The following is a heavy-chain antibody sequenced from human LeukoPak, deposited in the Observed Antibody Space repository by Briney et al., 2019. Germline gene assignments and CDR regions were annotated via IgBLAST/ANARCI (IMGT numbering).Heavy chain of an antibody. D-gene: IGHD1-1*01. J-gene: IGHJ3*02. V-gene: IGHV1-3*01. Sequence: GASVKVSCKASGYTFTSYAMHWVRQAPGQRLEWMGWINAGNGNTKYSQKFQGRVTITRDTSANTAYMELSSLRSEDTAVYYCARDGGYNWNDVAFDIWGQGTMVTVSS. CDR1: GYTFTSYA. CDR3: ARDGGYNWNDVAFDI. CDR2: INAGNGNT.